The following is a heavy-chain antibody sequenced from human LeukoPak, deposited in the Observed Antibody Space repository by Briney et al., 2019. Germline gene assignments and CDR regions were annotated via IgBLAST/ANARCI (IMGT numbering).Heavy chain of an antibody. J-gene: IGHJ4*02. D-gene: IGHD1/OR15-1a*01. CDR3: ARENSAFDS. Sequence: PSETLSLTCTVSGGSMTSYYWNWIRRAPGRGLEWIGYIYYSGSINYSPSLKSRMTISVDTSKNQFSLTLKSVTAADTAAYYCARENSAFDSWGQGTLVTVSS. CDR1: GGSMTSYY. CDR2: IYYSGSI. V-gene: IGHV4-59*01.